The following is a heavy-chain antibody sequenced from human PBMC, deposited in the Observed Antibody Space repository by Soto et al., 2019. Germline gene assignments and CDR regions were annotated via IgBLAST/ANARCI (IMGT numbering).Heavy chain of an antibody. J-gene: IGHJ6*02. D-gene: IGHD2-2*01. Sequence: QVQLVQSGAEVKKPGASVKVSCKASGYTFTGYYMHWVRQAPGQGLEWMGWINPNSGGPNYAQKFQGWVTMTRDTSISTAYMELSRLRSDDTAVYYCAREGGPYCSSTSCYGIVDYYYGMDVWGQGTTVTVSS. CDR2: INPNSGGP. V-gene: IGHV1-2*04. CDR3: AREGGPYCSSTSCYGIVDYYYGMDV. CDR1: GYTFTGYY.